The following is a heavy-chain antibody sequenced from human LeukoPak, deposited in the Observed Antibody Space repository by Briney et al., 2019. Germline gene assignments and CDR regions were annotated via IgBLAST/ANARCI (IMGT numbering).Heavy chain of an antibody. CDR2: ISYDGSNK. CDR1: GFTFSSYA. V-gene: IGHV3-30*01. J-gene: IGHJ6*03. Sequence: GGSLRLSCAASGFTFSSYAMHWVRQAPGKGLEWVAVISYDGSNKYYADSVKGRFTISRDNSKNTLYLQMNSLRAEDTAVYYCARGPTHCSGGSCYSRGYYYNMDVWGKGTTVTVSS. CDR3: ARGPTHCSGGSCYSRGYYYNMDV. D-gene: IGHD2-15*01.